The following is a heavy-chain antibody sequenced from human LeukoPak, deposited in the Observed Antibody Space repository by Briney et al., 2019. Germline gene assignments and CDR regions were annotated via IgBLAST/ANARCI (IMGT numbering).Heavy chain of an antibody. J-gene: IGHJ4*02. D-gene: IGHD2/OR15-2a*01. CDR1: GFTFSTYA. V-gene: IGHV3-48*01. Sequence: PGGSLRLSCAASGFTFSTYAMNWVRQAPGKGLEWVSYISSSSSPTYYADSVQGRFTISRDNAKNSLYLQMNSLRGEDTAVYYCAREEIGHGFDYWGQGTLVTVSS. CDR2: ISSSSSPT. CDR3: AREEIGHGFDY.